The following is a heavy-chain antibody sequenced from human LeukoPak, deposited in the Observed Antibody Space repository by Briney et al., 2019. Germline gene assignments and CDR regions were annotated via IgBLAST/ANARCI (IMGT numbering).Heavy chain of an antibody. J-gene: IGHJ4*02. D-gene: IGHD5-24*01. Sequence: GGSLKISCKGSGYSFTSYWIGWARQMPGKGLEWMGIIYPGDSDTRYSPSFQGQVTISADKSISTAYLQWSSLKASDTAMYYCARYSRDGYKYFDYWGQGTLVTVSS. CDR2: IYPGDSDT. V-gene: IGHV5-51*01. CDR1: GYSFTSYW. CDR3: ARYSRDGYKYFDY.